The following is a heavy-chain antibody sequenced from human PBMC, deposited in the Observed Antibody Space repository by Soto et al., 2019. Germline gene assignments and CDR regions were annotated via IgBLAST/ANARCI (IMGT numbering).Heavy chain of an antibody. CDR2: IWSEVSNK. CDR3: ARVFRDFDWDYAFDI. D-gene: IGHD3-9*01. V-gene: IGHV3-33*01. CDR1: GFTFSNFG. J-gene: IGHJ3*02. Sequence: QVQLVESGGGVVQPGKSLRLSCAASGFTFSNFGMHWVRQAPGKGLDWVAVIWSEVSNKYYAESVKGRFTISRDNSKNTLFLEMNSLRAEDTAVYYCARVFRDFDWDYAFDIWGQGTMVTVSS.